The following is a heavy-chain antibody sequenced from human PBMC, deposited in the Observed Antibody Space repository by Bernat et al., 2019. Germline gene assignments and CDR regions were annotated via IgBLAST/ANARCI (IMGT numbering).Heavy chain of an antibody. CDR2: ISSIDNT. V-gene: IGHV3-23*01. CDR1: GFTFRTSD. J-gene: IGHJ2*01. D-gene: IGHD7-27*01. Sequence: EVQLLESGGDLVQPGGSLRLSCAASGFTFRTSDMSWVRQAPGKGLEWVSGISSIDNTYYAHSMKGRFTISRDSSKNTLYLQMNGLRVEDTASYYCTKDLHVPGDYWYFDLWGRGTLVTVSS. CDR3: TKDLHVPGDYWYFDL.